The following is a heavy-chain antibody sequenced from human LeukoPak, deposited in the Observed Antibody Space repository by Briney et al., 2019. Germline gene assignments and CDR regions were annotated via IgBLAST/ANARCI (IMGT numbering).Heavy chain of an antibody. Sequence: PGRSLRLSCAASGFTISSYSMHWVRQAQGKGLEWVAVISCDGSNKYYADSVRGRFTISRDNSKNSLYLQMNTLRAEDTAVYYCTKGQAPEATLYYAYGMDVWGKGPTVTVSS. V-gene: IGHV3-30*18. J-gene: IGHJ6*04. CDR1: GFTISSYS. CDR2: ISCDGSNK. CDR3: TKGQAPEATLYYAYGMDV. D-gene: IGHD6-25*01.